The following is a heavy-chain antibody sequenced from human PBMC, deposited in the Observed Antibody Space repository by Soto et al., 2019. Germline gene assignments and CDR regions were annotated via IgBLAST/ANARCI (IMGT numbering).Heavy chain of an antibody. CDR1: GYSFAGYY. D-gene: IGHD6-6*01. V-gene: IGHV1-2*04. CDR2: INPNSGGT. J-gene: IGHJ3*02. CDR3: AAQGYSSSSAFDI. Sequence: GASVAVSCAACGYSFAGYYRRWVRQAPGQGLEWMGWINPNSGGTNYAQKFQGWVTMTRDTSISTAYMELSSLRSEDTAVYYCAAQGYSSSSAFDIWVQGTMVTGSS.